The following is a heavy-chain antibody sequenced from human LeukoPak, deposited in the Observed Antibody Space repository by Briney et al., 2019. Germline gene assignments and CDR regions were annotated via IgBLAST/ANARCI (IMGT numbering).Heavy chain of an antibody. CDR3: ARDRESSPWELLLDY. CDR1: GYSIRSGYY. CDR2: LHHTSST. V-gene: IGHV4-38-2*02. Sequence: SETLSLTCAVSGYSIRSGYYWAWIRQPPGKGLEWIGSLHHTSSTYYNPSLKSRVTMSVDKSNNKFSLKLSSVTAADTALCYCARDRESSPWELLLDYWGQGILVTVSS. J-gene: IGHJ4*02. D-gene: IGHD1-26*01.